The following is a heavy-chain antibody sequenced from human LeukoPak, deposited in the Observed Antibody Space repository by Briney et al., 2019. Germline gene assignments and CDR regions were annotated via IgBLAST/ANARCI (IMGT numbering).Heavy chain of an antibody. Sequence: GESLKISCKGSGYNFTSYWIGWVRQMPGKGLEWMGIIYPGDSDTRYSPSFQGQVTISADKSISTAYLQWSSLKASDTAMYYCARRSYYDSSGYRAKGAFDIWGQGTMVTVSS. CDR3: ARRSYYDSSGYRAKGAFDI. CDR2: IYPGDSDT. J-gene: IGHJ3*02. CDR1: GYNFTSYW. D-gene: IGHD3-22*01. V-gene: IGHV5-51*01.